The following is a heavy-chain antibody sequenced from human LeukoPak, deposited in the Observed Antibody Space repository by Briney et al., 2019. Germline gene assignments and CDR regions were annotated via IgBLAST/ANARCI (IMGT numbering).Heavy chain of an antibody. CDR2: INHSGST. CDR3: AGLSSSDYFDY. V-gene: IGHV4-34*01. D-gene: IGHD6-6*01. CDR1: GGSFSGYY. Sequence: SETLSLTCAVYGGSFSGYYWSWIRRPPGKGLEWIGEINHSGSTNYNPSLKSRVTISVDTSKNQFSLKLSSVTAADTAVYYCAGLSSSDYFDYWGQGTLVTVSS. J-gene: IGHJ4*02.